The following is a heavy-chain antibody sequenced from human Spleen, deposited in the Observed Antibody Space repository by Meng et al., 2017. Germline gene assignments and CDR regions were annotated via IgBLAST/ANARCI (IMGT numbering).Heavy chain of an antibody. V-gene: IGHV1-2*06. CDR2: INPKSGDT. Sequence: ASVKVSCKASGYTFLDYYLHWVRRAPGQGLEWMGRINPKSGDTHYAQKFQARVTMTGDTSISTAYMELSGLRSDDTAMYYCARDEDISAAGKLFGDYWGQGTLVTVSS. CDR3: ARDEDISAAGKLFGDY. J-gene: IGHJ4*02. CDR1: GYTFLDYY. D-gene: IGHD6-25*01.